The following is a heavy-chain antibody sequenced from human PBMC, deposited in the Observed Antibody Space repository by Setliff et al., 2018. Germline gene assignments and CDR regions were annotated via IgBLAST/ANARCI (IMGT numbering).Heavy chain of an antibody. J-gene: IGHJ4*02. V-gene: IGHV1-69*13. CDR3: ASSRDYNFWSGYYSPLDY. CDR1: RGTFSSYA. Sequence: SVKVSCKTSRGTFSSYAISWVRQAPGQGLEWMGGIIPIFGTANYAQKFQGRVTITADESTSTAYMELSSLRSEDTAVYYCASSRDYNFWSGYYSPLDYWGQGTLVTVSS. CDR2: IIPIFGTA. D-gene: IGHD3-3*01.